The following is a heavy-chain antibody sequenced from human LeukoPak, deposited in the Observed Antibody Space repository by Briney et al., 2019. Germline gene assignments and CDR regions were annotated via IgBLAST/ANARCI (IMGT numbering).Heavy chain of an antibody. CDR1: GFTVSSNY. V-gene: IGHV3-53*05. CDR3: ARDLTTGSRSYYYGMDV. J-gene: IGHJ6*02. Sequence: GGSLRLSCAASGFTVSSNYMSWVRQDPGKGLEWVSVIYSGGSTYYADSVKGRFTISRDNSKNTLYLQMNSLRAEDTAVYYCARDLTTGSRSYYYGMDVWGQGTTVTVSS. CDR2: IYSGGST. D-gene: IGHD4-11*01.